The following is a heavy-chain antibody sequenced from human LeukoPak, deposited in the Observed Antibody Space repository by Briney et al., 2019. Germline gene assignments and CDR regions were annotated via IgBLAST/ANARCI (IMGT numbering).Heavy chain of an antibody. V-gene: IGHV3-74*01. Sequence: PGGSLRLSCGASGFTFSCYWMHWVRQASGKGLVWVSRIKGYGSSTTYAGSVKGRFTISRDNDTNSMYLQMASLRAEDTAVYFCARVIGYYGSGRHYYSDCWGQGTPVTVSS. D-gene: IGHD3-10*01. CDR1: GFTFSCYW. CDR3: ARVIGYYGSGRHYYSDC. CDR2: IKGYGSST. J-gene: IGHJ4*02.